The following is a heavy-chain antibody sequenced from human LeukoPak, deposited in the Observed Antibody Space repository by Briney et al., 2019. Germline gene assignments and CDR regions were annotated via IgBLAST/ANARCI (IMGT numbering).Heavy chain of an antibody. J-gene: IGHJ4*02. V-gene: IGHV4-34*01. D-gene: IGHD3-10*01. CDR3: ARGQGTMVRGAHDY. CDR2: IIHSGST. Sequence: SETLSLTCAVYGGTFSGYYWSWIRQPPGKGLEWIGEIIHSGSTNYNPSLKSRVTISVDTSKNQFSLKLSSVTAADTAVYYCARGQGTMVRGAHDYWGQGTLVTVSS. CDR1: GGTFSGYY.